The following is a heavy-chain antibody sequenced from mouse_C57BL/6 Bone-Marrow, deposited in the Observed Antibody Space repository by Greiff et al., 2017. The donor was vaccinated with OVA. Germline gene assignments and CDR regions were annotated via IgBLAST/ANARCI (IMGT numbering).Heavy chain of an antibody. Sequence: QVQLQQSGAELARPGASVKLSCKASGYTFTSYGISWVKQRTGQGLEWIGEIYPRSGNPYYNEKFKGKATLTADKSSSTAYMELRSLTSEDSAVYFCAKRLLFAMDYWGQGTSVTVSS. CDR3: AKRLLFAMDY. D-gene: IGHD2-1*01. CDR2: IYPRSGNP. CDR1: GYTFTSYG. V-gene: IGHV1-81*01. J-gene: IGHJ4*01.